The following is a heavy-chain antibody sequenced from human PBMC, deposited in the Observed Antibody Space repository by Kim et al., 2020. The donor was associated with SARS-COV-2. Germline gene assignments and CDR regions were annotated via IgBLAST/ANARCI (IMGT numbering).Heavy chain of an antibody. CDR2: IKTYNGNT. J-gene: IGHJ5*02. CDR3: ARRYYFNTNDPGGWFDP. CDR1: GYSFASYG. D-gene: IGHD2-8*01. Sequence: ASVKVSCKASGYSFASYGISWVRQAPGQGLEWIGWIKTYNGNTAYAQKFQGRVSMTAETSTAYMELRSLTSDDTAVYYCARRYYFNTNDPGGWFDPWGQGTPVTVSS. V-gene: IGHV1-18*01.